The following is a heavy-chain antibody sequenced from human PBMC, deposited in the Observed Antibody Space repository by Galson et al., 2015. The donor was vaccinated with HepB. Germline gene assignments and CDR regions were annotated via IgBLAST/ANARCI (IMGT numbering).Heavy chain of an antibody. Sequence: SVKVSCKASGYTFTGYHIHWVRQAPGQGLEWMGWINPNSGGTKYAQKFQGWVTMTRDTSITTVYMELKNLKSDDTALYYCIRENWYYDYWGQGTVVTVSS. CDR2: INPNSGGT. CDR3: IRENWYYDY. V-gene: IGHV1-2*04. D-gene: IGHD1-7*01. CDR1: GYTFTGYH. J-gene: IGHJ4*02.